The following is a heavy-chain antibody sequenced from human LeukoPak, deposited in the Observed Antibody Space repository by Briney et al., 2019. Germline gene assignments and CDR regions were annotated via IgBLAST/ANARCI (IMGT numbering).Heavy chain of an antibody. CDR1: DGSISSYY. Sequence: SETLSLTCTVSDGSISSYYWSWIRQPPGKGLEWIGYIYYSGSTNYNPSLKSRVTISVDTSKNQFSLKLSSVTAADTAVYYCARDGGQWLVPDAFDIWGQGTMVTVSS. CDR3: ARDGGQWLVPDAFDI. J-gene: IGHJ3*02. CDR2: IYYSGST. D-gene: IGHD6-19*01. V-gene: IGHV4-59*01.